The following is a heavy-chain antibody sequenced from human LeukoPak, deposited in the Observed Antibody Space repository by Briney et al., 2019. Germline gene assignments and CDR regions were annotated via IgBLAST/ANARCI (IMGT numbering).Heavy chain of an antibody. CDR2: ISSSSSTI. CDR3: ARAGITTTGPLFQH. V-gene: IGHV3-48*01. D-gene: IGHD6-13*01. Sequence: GGSLRLSCAASGLIFRNYAMSWVRQAPGKGLEWVSYISSSSSTIYYADSVKGRFTISRDNAKSSLYLQMNSLRAEDTAVYYCARAGITTTGPLFQHWGQGTLVTVSS. CDR1: GLIFRNYA. J-gene: IGHJ1*01.